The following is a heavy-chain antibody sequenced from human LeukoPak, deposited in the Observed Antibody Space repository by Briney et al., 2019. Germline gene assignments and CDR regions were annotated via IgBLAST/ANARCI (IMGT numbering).Heavy chain of an antibody. Sequence: SETLSLTCTVSGGSISSYYWSWIRQPPGKGLEWIGYIYYSGSTNYNPSLKSRVTISVDTSKNQFSLKLSSVTAADTAVYYCAREAYSGSYTNWGQGTLVTVSS. CDR2: IYYSGST. CDR3: AREAYSGSYTN. D-gene: IGHD1-26*01. J-gene: IGHJ4*02. V-gene: IGHV4-59*01. CDR1: GGSISSYY.